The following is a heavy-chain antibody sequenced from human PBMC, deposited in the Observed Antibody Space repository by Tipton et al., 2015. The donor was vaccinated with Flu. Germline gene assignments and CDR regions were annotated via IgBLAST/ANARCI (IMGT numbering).Heavy chain of an antibody. J-gene: IGHJ4*03. D-gene: IGHD2-2*01. Sequence: QLVQSGAEVKKPGESLKISCKGFGDSFITYWIGWVRQKPGKGLEWMGIIYPDDSDTKYSPSFQGQVTISADKSLNTANLQWTSLKVSDTAMYYCARQDCRTSTCYVDYWVYGTQVTVSP. CDR2: IYPDDSDT. V-gene: IGHV5-51*01. CDR3: ARQDCRTSTCYVDY. CDR1: GDSFITYW.